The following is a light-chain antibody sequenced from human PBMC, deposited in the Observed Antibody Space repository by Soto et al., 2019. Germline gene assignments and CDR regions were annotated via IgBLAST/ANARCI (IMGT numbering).Light chain of an antibody. J-gene: IGKJ1*01. CDR2: DAS. V-gene: IGKV1-5*01. CDR3: QQYETFSGT. CDR1: QSISSW. Sequence: PSTLSASVGDRVTITCRASQSISSWLAWYQQKPGKAPKLLIYDASSLESGVPSRFSGSGSGTEFTLTISSLQPDDFATYYCQQYETFSGTFGPGTKVDIK.